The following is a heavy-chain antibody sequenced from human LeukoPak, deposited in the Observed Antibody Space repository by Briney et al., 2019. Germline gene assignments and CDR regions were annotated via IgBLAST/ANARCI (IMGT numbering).Heavy chain of an antibody. J-gene: IGHJ4*02. CDR3: ARLYDILTGNSFDY. CDR2: IYPSDSDT. V-gene: IGHV5-51*01. CDR1: GYRFTSYW. D-gene: IGHD3-9*01. Sequence: GESLKISCKGSGYRFTSYWIGWVRQMPGKGLEWVGIIYPSDSDTRYSPSFQGQVTVSADKSISTAYLQWSSLKASDTAMYYCARLYDILTGNSFDYWGQGTLVTVSS.